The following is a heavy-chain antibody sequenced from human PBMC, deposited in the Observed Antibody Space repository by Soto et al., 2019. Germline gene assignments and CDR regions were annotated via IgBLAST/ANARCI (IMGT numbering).Heavy chain of an antibody. CDR3: AGHSSGVPGYYYGMDV. CDR1: GGPFSSYA. CDR2: FIPIFGTA. D-gene: IGHD3-22*01. V-gene: IGHV1-69*12. J-gene: IGHJ6*02. Sequence: QVQLVQSGAEGKKPGSSVKVSCKASGGPFSSYAISWVRQAPGQGLEWMGGFIPIFGTASYALNFQGRVTITADESTSTAYMELSSLRSEDTALYYCAGHSSGVPGYYYGMDVWGQGTTVTVTS.